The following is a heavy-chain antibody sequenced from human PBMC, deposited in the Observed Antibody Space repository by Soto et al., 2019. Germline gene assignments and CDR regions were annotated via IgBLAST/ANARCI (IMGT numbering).Heavy chain of an antibody. CDR3: VRDLGYYDSSGYQPRYGMDV. CDR1: GFTFSSYW. J-gene: IGHJ6*02. D-gene: IGHD3-22*01. Sequence: PGGSLRLSCAASGFTFSSYWMHWVRQAPGKGLVWVSRINSDGSSTSYADSVKGRFTISRDNAKNTLYLQMNSLRAEDTAVYYCVRDLGYYDSSGYQPRYGMDVWGQGTTVTVSS. CDR2: INSDGSST. V-gene: IGHV3-74*01.